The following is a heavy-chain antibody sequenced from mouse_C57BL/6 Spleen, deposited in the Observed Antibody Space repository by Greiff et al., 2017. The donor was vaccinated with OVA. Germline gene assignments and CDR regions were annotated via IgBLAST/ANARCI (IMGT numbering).Heavy chain of an antibody. J-gene: IGHJ4*01. Sequence: QVQLQQSGAELVKPGASVKLSCKASGYTFTSYWMQWVKQRPGQGLEWIGEIDPSDSYTNSNQKFKGKATLSVDTTSSTAYMQLSSLTSEDSAVYDCARRGGAQAYYAMNYWGKGTSVTVSS. CDR2: IDPSDSYT. CDR3: ARRGGAQAYYAMNY. V-gene: IGHV1-50*01. CDR1: GYTFTSYW. D-gene: IGHD3-2*02.